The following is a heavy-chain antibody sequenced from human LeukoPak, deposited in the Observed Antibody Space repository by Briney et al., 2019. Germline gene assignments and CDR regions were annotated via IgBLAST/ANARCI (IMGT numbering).Heavy chain of an antibody. V-gene: IGHV1-8*01. Sequence: ASVKVSCKASGYTFTSYDINWVRQATGQGLEWMGWMNPNSGNTGYAQKFQGRVTMTRNTSISTAYMELSSLRSEDTAVYYCARSMVRGVVPALYYYYMDVWGKGTTVTISS. CDR2: MNPNSGNT. J-gene: IGHJ6*03. CDR1: GYTFTSYD. D-gene: IGHD3-10*01. CDR3: ARSMVRGVVPALYYYYMDV.